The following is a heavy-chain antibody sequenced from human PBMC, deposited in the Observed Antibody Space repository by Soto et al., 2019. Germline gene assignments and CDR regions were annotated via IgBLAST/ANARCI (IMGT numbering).Heavy chain of an antibody. CDR3: ARSAALEWLLYLDY. D-gene: IGHD3-3*01. CDR2: ISSSSSTI. CDR1: GFTFSSYA. V-gene: IGHV3-48*01. Sequence: GGSLRLSCAASGFTFSSYAMSWVRQAPGKGLERVSYISSSSSTIYYADSVKGRFTISRDNAKSSLYLQMNSLRAEDTAVYYCARSAALEWLLYLDYWGQGTLVTVSS. J-gene: IGHJ4*02.